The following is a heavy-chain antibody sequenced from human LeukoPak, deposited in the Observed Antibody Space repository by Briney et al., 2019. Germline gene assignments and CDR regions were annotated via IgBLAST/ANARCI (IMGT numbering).Heavy chain of an antibody. J-gene: IGHJ6*02. CDR1: GFTFSSYS. Sequence: GGSLRLSCAASGFTFSSYSMNWVRQAPGKGLEWVSYISSSSSTIYYADSVKGRFTISRDNAKNSLYPQMNSLRDEDTAVYYCGRGHLYYYGMDVWGQGTTVTVSS. V-gene: IGHV3-48*02. CDR2: ISSSSSTI. D-gene: IGHD2-15*01. CDR3: GRGHLYYYGMDV.